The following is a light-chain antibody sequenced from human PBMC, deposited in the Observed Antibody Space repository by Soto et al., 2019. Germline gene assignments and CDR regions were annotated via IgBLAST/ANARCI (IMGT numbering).Light chain of an antibody. V-gene: IGKV1-9*01. Sequence: DVQLTQTPSFLSASVGDRVTITCRASRDISSYLAWYQQKPGKAPKLLIYAASTLQSGVPSRFSGSGSGTEFTLTISRLQPEDFATYYCQQLNSYPITFGQGTRLENK. CDR3: QQLNSYPIT. CDR2: AAS. J-gene: IGKJ5*01. CDR1: RDISSY.